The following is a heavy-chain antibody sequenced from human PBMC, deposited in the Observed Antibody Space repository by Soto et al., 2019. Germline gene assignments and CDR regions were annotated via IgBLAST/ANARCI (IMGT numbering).Heavy chain of an antibody. Sequence: SETLSLTCTVSGGSISSGGYYWSWIRQHPGKGLEWIGYIYYSGSTYYNPSLKSRVTISVDTSRNQFSLKLSSVIAADTAVYYCARGARAEVDYHYYYLDVWGKGTTVTVSS. CDR1: GGSISSGGYY. CDR3: ARGARAEVDYHYYYLDV. CDR2: IYYSGST. V-gene: IGHV4-31*03. J-gene: IGHJ6*03.